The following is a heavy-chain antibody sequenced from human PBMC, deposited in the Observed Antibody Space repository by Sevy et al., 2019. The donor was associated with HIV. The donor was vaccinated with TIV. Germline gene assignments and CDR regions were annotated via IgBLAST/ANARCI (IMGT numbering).Heavy chain of an antibody. CDR2: IYYNGHI. J-gene: IGHJ4*02. D-gene: IGHD1-26*01. CDR3: AGENAWGRGYS. CDR1: GGSITSLY. V-gene: IGHV4-59*08. Sequence: SETLSLTCTVSGGSITSLYWNWIRQPPGKGLEWIASIYYNGHINYNPSLKSRVTLSLDTSKNQCSLRLGAVTAADTAMYYCAGENAWGRGYSWGQGTLVTVSS.